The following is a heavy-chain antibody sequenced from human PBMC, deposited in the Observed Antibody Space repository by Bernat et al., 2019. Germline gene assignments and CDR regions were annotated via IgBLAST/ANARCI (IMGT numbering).Heavy chain of an antibody. J-gene: IGHJ6*02. CDR3: ARARTFVNYYGSGSYNRGYYYYGMDV. D-gene: IGHD3-10*01. CDR1: GYTFTSYA. CDR2: INAGNGNT. V-gene: IGHV1-3*01. Sequence: QVQLVQSGAEVKKSGASVKVSCKASGYTFTSYAMHWVRQAPGQRLEWMGWINAGNGNTKYSQKFQGRVTITRDTSASTAYMELSSLRSEDTAVYYCARARTFVNYYGSGSYNRGYYYYGMDVWGQGTTVTVSS.